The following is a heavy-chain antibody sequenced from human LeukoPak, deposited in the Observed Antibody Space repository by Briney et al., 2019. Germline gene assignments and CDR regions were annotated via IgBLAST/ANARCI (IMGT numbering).Heavy chain of an antibody. J-gene: IGHJ3*02. CDR1: GGTFSSYA. D-gene: IGHD3-22*01. Sequence: GASVKVSCKASGGTFSSYAISWVRQAPGQGLEWMGRIIPILGIANYAQKFQGRVTITADKSTSTAYMELSSLRSEDTAGYYCAVAHYYDSRTRAFDIWGQGTMVTVSS. CDR3: AVAHYYDSRTRAFDI. CDR2: IIPILGIA. V-gene: IGHV1-69*04.